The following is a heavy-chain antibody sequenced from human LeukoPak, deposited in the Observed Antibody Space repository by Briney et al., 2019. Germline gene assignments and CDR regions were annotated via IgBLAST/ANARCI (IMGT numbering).Heavy chain of an antibody. Sequence: LPGGSLRLSCAASGFTFSSYGMSWVRQAPGKGLEWVSAISGSGGSTYYADSVKGRFTIPRDNSKNTLYLQMNSLRAEDTAVYYCAKGASDDRFGELSPYYYMDVWGKGTTVTISS. CDR1: GFTFSSYG. CDR3: AKGASDDRFGELSPYYYMDV. D-gene: IGHD3-10*01. CDR2: ISGSGGST. J-gene: IGHJ6*03. V-gene: IGHV3-23*01.